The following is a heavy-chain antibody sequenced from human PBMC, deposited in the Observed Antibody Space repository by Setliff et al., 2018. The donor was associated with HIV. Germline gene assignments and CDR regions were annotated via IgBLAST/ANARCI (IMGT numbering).Heavy chain of an antibody. Sequence: SETLSLTCTVSGGSIGGYYWSWIRQPAGKGLEWIGRIYTSGSTNYNPSLKSRVTMSVDTSKNQFSLKLSSVTAADTAVYYCAGGYSSPYYYYYYMDVWGKGTTVTVSS. CDR1: GGSIGGYY. J-gene: IGHJ6*03. CDR3: AGGYSSPYYYYYYMDV. V-gene: IGHV4-4*07. D-gene: IGHD5-18*01. CDR2: IYTSGST.